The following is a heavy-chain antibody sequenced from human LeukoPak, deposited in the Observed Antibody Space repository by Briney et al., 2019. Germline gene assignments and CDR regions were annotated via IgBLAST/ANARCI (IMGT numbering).Heavy chain of an antibody. J-gene: IGHJ4*02. V-gene: IGHV3-23*01. Sequence: GGSLRLSCAASGFTFSSYAMSWVRQAPGKGLEWVSDISGSGGGTYCADSVKGRFTISRDNSKNTLYLQMNSVRAEDTAVYYCAKVSVVAVVNPGHVFLSYFDYWGQGTLVTVSS. CDR3: AKVSVVAVVNPGHVFLSYFDY. D-gene: IGHD2-15*01. CDR1: GFTFSSYA. CDR2: ISGSGGGT.